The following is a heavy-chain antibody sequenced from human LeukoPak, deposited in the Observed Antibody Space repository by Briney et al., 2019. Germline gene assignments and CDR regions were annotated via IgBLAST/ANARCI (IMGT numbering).Heavy chain of an antibody. CDR3: AKGGGSSSWYERDSFDY. J-gene: IGHJ4*02. CDR1: GFTFSSYA. D-gene: IGHD6-13*01. V-gene: IGHV3-23*01. CDR2: ISGSGGST. Sequence: LTGGSLRLSCAASGFTFSSYAMSWVRQAPGKGLEWVSAISGSGGSTYYADSVKGRFTISRDNSKNTLYLQMNSLRAEDTAVYYCAKGGGSSSWYERDSFDYWGQGTLVTVSS.